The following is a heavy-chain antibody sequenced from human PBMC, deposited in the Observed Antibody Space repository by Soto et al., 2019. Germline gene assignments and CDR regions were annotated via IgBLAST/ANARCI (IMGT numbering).Heavy chain of an antibody. J-gene: IGHJ4*02. CDR3: ARKSGGTTVTILDY. D-gene: IGHD4-17*01. Sequence: QVQLVQSGAEVKKPGASVKVSCKASGYTFTSFGITWVRQAPGQGLEWMGWISAYNGNTNYAQKPQGRVTMTTDTSPSTAYMELRSLRSDDTAVYYCARKSGGTTVTILDYWGQGTLVTVSS. CDR2: ISAYNGNT. CDR1: GYTFTSFG. V-gene: IGHV1-18*01.